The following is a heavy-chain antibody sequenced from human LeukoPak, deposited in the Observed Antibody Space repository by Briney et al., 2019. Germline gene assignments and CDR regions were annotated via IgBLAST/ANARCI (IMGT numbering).Heavy chain of an antibody. CDR2: ISGSGGST. D-gene: IGHD5-12*01. J-gene: IGHJ4*02. Sequence: GGSLRLSCAASEFTFSSYAMSWVRQAPGKGLEWVSAISGSGGSTYYADSVKGRFTISRDNSKNTLYLQMNSLRVEDTAVYYCAKGLVTTWYFDYWGQGTLVTVSS. CDR3: AKGLVTTWYFDY. V-gene: IGHV3-23*01. CDR1: EFTFSSYA.